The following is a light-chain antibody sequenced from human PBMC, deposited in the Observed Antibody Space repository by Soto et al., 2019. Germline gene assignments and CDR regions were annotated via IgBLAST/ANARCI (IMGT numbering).Light chain of an antibody. CDR1: QSISGD. CDR3: QQSYSTPYT. CDR2: AAS. V-gene: IGKV1-39*01. Sequence: DIQMTQSPSSLSASVGDRVTITCRASQSISGDLNWYQQKPGKAPKLLIYAASSLQSGVPSRFSGSGSGTDFTLTISSLQPDDFATYYCQQSYSTPYTFGQGTKVDIK. J-gene: IGKJ2*01.